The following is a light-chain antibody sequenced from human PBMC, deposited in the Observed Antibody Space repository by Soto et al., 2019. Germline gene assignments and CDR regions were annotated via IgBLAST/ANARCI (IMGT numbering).Light chain of an antibody. J-gene: IGKJ4*01. V-gene: IGKV3-15*01. Sequence: EIVMTQSPATLSVSPGARATLSCRASQSVNNRLAWYQQKPGQSPRLLIYGASTRATGIPVTFSGSGSGTEFTRTITSLQAEDVAVYDCQQYNDWPLSFGGGTKVEIK. CDR1: QSVNNR. CDR3: QQYNDWPLS. CDR2: GAS.